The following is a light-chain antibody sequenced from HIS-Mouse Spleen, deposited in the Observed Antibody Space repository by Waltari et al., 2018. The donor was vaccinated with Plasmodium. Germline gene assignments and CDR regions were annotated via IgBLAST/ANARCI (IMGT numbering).Light chain of an antibody. CDR3: QQRSNWPRVLT. CDR1: QSVRSY. Sequence: EIVFTQSPATLSVSPGERATLSCRASQSVRSYLAWYQRKPGQAPRLLIYDASNRATGIPARFSGSGSGTDFTLTISSLEPEDFAVYYCQQRSNWPRVLTFGGGTKVEIK. V-gene: IGKV3-11*01. J-gene: IGKJ4*01. CDR2: DAS.